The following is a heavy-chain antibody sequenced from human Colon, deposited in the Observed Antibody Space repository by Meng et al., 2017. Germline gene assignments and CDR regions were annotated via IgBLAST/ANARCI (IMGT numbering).Heavy chain of an antibody. CDR2: IYPGDSDT. CDR3: ARRYCSGGSCYLYWFDP. J-gene: IGHJ5*02. V-gene: IGHV5-51*01. Sequence: GESLKISCKGSGYSFTSYWIGWVRQMPGKGLEWMGIIYPGDSDTRYSPSFQGQVTISADKSISTAYLQWSSLKASDTAMYYCARRYCSGGSCYLYWFDPWGQGPLATFPS. D-gene: IGHD2-15*01. CDR1: GYSFTSYW.